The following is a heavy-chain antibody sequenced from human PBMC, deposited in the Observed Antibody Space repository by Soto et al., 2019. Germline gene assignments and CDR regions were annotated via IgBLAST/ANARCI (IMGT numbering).Heavy chain of an antibody. D-gene: IGHD1-1*01. Sequence: VKVSCKASGYTFTSYYMHWVRQAPGQGLEWMGIINPSGGSTSYAQKFQGRVTMTRDTSTSTVYMELSSLRSEDTAVYYCARDRAGQRGVYYYYGMDVWGQGTTVTVSS. V-gene: IGHV1-46*01. CDR2: INPSGGST. CDR3: ARDRAGQRGVYYYYGMDV. J-gene: IGHJ6*02. CDR1: GYTFTSYY.